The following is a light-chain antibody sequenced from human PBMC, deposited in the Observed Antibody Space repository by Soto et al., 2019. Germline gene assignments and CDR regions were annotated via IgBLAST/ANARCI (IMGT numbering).Light chain of an antibody. CDR1: QSVLYSSNNKNF. J-gene: IGKJ1*01. CDR3: QQYYSTPWA. V-gene: IGKV4-1*01. CDR2: WAS. Sequence: DIVMTQSPDFLAVTLGERATINCKSSQSVLYSSNNKNFLAWYQQKSGQPPKLLVYWASTRESGVPDRFSGSGSGTDFTLSIASLQAEDVAVYYCQQYYSTPWAFGQGTKVELK.